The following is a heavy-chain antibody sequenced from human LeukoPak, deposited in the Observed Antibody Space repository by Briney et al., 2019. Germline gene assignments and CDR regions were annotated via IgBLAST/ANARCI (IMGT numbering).Heavy chain of an antibody. CDR1: GFTFSSYE. Sequence: GGSLRLSCAASGFTFSSYEMNWVRQAPGKGLEWVSYISSSGSTIYYADSVKGRFTISRDNAKNSLYLQMNSLRAEDTAVYYCARGEYLADYGDYFDYWGQGTQVTVSS. D-gene: IGHD4-17*01. CDR2: ISSSGSTI. CDR3: ARGEYLADYGDYFDY. J-gene: IGHJ4*02. V-gene: IGHV3-48*03.